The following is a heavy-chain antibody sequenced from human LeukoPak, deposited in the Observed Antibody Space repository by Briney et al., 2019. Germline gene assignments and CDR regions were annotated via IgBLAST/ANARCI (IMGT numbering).Heavy chain of an antibody. CDR2: INPSGGST. Sequence: GASVKVSCKASGGTFSSYAISWVRQAPGQGLEWMGIINPSGGSTSYAQKFQGRVTMTRDTSTSTVYMELSSLRSEDTAVYYCARADYYDSSGYYYDYWGQGTLVTVSS. CDR3: ARADYYDSSGYYYDY. V-gene: IGHV1-46*01. D-gene: IGHD3-22*01. J-gene: IGHJ4*02. CDR1: GGTFSSYA.